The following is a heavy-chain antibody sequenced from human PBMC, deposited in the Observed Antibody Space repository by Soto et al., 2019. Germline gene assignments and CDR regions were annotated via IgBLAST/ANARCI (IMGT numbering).Heavy chain of an antibody. CDR3: ARRVTSWGWFDP. V-gene: IGHV4-59*01. J-gene: IGHJ5*02. D-gene: IGHD4-17*01. CDR1: GGSISTYY. Sequence: PSETLSLTCTVSGGSISTYYWSWIRQPPGRGLEWIGYIYYSGNTNYNPSLKSRVTVSVDTSKNQFSLKVSSVTAADTAVYYCARRVTSWGWFDPWGQGTRVTVSS. CDR2: IYYSGNT.